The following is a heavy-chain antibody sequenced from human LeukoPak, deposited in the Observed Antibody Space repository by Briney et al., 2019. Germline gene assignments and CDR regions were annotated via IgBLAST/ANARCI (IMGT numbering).Heavy chain of an antibody. V-gene: IGHV4-39*02. CDR3: ARETPYCRGGSCYPPGAFDV. CDR2: IYYSGST. CDR1: GGSISSSSYY. D-gene: IGHD2-15*01. J-gene: IGHJ3*01. Sequence: PSETLSLTCTVSGGSISSSSYYWGWIRQPPGKGLEWIGSIYYSGSTYYNPSLKSRVTISVDTSKNQFSLKLSSVTAADTAVYYCARETPYCRGGSCYPPGAFDVWGQGAMVTVSS.